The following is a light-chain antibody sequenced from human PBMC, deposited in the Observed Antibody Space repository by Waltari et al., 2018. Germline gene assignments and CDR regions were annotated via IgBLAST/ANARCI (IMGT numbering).Light chain of an antibody. CDR1: QSLLHVDGYNY. V-gene: IGKV2-28*01. J-gene: IGKJ1*01. CDR3: MQPLETPWT. CDR2: MGS. Sequence: DIVMTQSPLSLPVTPGEPASISCRPSQSLLHVDGYNYLDWYLQKPGQSPQVLIYMGSNRAAGVPDRFSGSGSGTDFTLKISRVEAEDVGVYYCMQPLETPWTFGQGTKVEIK.